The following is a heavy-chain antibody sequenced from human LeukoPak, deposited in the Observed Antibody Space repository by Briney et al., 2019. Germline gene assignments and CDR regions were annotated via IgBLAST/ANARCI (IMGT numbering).Heavy chain of an antibody. Sequence: GGTLRLSCAASGFTFSSYGMSWVRQAPGKGLEWVANIKQDGSEKYYVDSVKGRFTISRDNAKNSLYLQMNSLRAEDTAVYYCYAAADPYYYYYYMDVWGKGTTVTVSS. D-gene: IGHD6-13*01. CDR1: GFTFSSYG. CDR2: IKQDGSEK. CDR3: YAAADPYYYYYYMDV. V-gene: IGHV3-7*01. J-gene: IGHJ6*03.